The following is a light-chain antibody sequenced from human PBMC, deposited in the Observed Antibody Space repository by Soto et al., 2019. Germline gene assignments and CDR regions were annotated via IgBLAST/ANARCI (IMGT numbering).Light chain of an antibody. CDR2: DVS. Sequence: QSVLTQPRSVSGSPGQSVTISCTGTSSDVGGYNYVSWYQQHPGKAPKLMIYDVSKRPSGVPDRFSGSKSGNTVSLTISGLQAEDEADYYCCSYAGSYNWVFGGGTKLTVL. J-gene: IGLJ3*02. CDR1: SSDVGGYNY. CDR3: CSYAGSYNWV. V-gene: IGLV2-11*01.